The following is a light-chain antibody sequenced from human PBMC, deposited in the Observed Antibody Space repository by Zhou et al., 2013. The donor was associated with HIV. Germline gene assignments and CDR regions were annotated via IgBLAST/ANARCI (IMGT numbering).Light chain of an antibody. CDR2: SAS. Sequence: IQMTQSPFSLSASVGDRVTITCRASQSINTYLNWYQQKPGKAPKLLIYSASNLHSGVPSRFSGSGSGTDFTLTVSSLQPEDFATYYCQQSYNNPTFGQGTKVEVK. V-gene: IGKV1-39*01. CDR3: QQSYNNPT. J-gene: IGKJ1*01. CDR1: QSINTY.